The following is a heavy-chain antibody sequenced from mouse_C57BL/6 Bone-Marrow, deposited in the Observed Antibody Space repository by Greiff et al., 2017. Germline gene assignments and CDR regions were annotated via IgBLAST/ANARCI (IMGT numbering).Heavy chain of an antibody. V-gene: IGHV14-1*01. Sequence: VQLQQSGAELVRPGASVKLSCTASGFNIKDYYMHWVKQRPEQGLEWIGRIDPEDGDTAYAPKFQGKATMTADTSSNTAYLQLSSLTSEDTAVYYCTTPFYDGYSHWYFDVWGTGTTVTVSS. D-gene: IGHD2-3*01. J-gene: IGHJ1*03. CDR3: TTPFYDGYSHWYFDV. CDR1: GFNIKDYY. CDR2: IDPEDGDT.